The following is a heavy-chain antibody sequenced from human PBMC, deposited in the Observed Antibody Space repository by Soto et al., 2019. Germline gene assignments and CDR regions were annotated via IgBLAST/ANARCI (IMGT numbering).Heavy chain of an antibody. CDR2: TYYRSKWYN. D-gene: IGHD1-26*01. V-gene: IGHV6-1*01. CDR1: GDSTSSSSVT. Sequence: PSQTLSLTCAIYGDSTSSSSVTWKWIRHSPSRGLEWLGRTYYRSKWYNDYAESVKSRITINPDTSKNQFSLHLNSVTPEDTSFYYSVRLIGNSLSDFWCLGTRVTVSA. J-gene: IGHJ4*02. CDR3: VRLIGNSLSDF.